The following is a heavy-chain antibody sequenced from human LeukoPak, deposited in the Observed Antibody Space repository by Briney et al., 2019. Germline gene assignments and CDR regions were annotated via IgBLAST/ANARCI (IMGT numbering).Heavy chain of an antibody. J-gene: IGHJ4*02. D-gene: IGHD3-9*01. CDR2: ISSSSSYI. V-gene: IGHV3-21*01. CDR3: SRGVADDILTGYIYYFDY. Sequence: SGGSLRLSCAASGFTFSTYSMNWVRQAPGKGLEWVSSISSSSSYIYYADSVKGRFTISRDNAKNSLYLQMNSLRAEDTALYYCSRGVADDILTGYIYYFDYWGQGTLVIVSS. CDR1: GFTFSTYS.